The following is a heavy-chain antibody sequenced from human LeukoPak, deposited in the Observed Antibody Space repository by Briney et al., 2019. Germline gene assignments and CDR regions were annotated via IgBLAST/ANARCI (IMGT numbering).Heavy chain of an antibody. V-gene: IGHV5-51*01. CDR1: GYSFSKYW. Sequence: GESLKISFKASGYSFSKYWIAWVRQMPGKGLEWMGILYPGDSDTRYSPSFQGQVTISADKSINTSYLQWSSLKASDTTIYYCAKGRQQLASLTWFDPWGQGTLVTVSS. CDR2: LYPGDSDT. CDR3: AKGRQQLASLTWFDP. J-gene: IGHJ5*02. D-gene: IGHD6-13*01.